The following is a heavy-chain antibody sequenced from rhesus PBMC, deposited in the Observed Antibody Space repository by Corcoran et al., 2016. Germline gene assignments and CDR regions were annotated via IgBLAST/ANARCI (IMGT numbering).Heavy chain of an antibody. D-gene: IGHD3-3*01. V-gene: IGHV4-165*01. CDR1: GGSISNNY. CDR3: ARDVFYNLWRGSHNRFDV. CDR2: IGGSRGST. J-gene: IGHJ5-1*01. Sequence: QVQLQESGPGRVKPLETLSLNCAVSGGSISNNYWSWIRQPPGKGLEWIGYIGGSRGSTNNQPTLRRRVTISQDTSKKQFSLKLSSVTAAGAAVYYCARDVFYNLWRGSHNRFDVWGAGVLVTVSS.